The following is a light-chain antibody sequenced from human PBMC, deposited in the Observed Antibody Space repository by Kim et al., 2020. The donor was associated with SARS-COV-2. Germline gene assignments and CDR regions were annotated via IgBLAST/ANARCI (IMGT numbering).Light chain of an antibody. Sequence: VAPGQTASISCSGDKVGDKFACWYQQKPGQSPVLVVYQDNKRPSGIPARFSGSSSGNTATLTIRGTQAMDEADYYCQTWDRSTVVFGGGTQLTVL. CDR2: QDN. CDR3: QTWDRSTVV. V-gene: IGLV3-1*01. CDR1: KVGDKF. J-gene: IGLJ3*02.